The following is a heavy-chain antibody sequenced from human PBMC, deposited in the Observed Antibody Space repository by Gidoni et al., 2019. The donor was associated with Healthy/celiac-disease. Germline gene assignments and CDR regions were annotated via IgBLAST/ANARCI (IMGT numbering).Heavy chain of an antibody. D-gene: IGHD2-2*01. CDR2: IYYSGST. CDR3: ARWVSTSCYDY. V-gene: IGHV4-59*01. Sequence: QVQLQDSVPGLVMPSETLSPTCTASRGSISSYYWRWIRQPPGKGLELIGYIYYSGSTNYNPTLKSRVTIAVDTSKSQFSLKLSSVTAADTAVYYCARWVSTSCYDYWGQGTLVTVSS. CDR1: RGSISSYY. J-gene: IGHJ4*02.